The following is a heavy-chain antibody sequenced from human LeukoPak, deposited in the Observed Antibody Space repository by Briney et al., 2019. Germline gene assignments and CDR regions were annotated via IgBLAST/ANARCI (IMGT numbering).Heavy chain of an antibody. CDR1: GGSFSGYY. V-gene: IGHV4-34*01. CDR2: INHSGST. CDR3: ARGETYYDILTGYRIMYCFDY. J-gene: IGHJ4*02. Sequence: PSETLSLTCAVYGGSFSGYYWSWIRQPPGKGLEWIGEINHSGSTNYNPSLKSRVTISVDTSKNQFSLKLSSVTAADTAVYYCARGETYYDILTGYRIMYCFDYWGQGTLVTVSS. D-gene: IGHD3-9*01.